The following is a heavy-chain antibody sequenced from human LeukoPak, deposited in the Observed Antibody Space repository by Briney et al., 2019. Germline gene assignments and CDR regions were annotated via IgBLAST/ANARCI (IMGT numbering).Heavy chain of an antibody. CDR3: ARSPYYDFWSGYGGYYYMDV. J-gene: IGHJ6*03. CDR1: GGSISSYY. CDR2: IYYSGST. D-gene: IGHD3-3*01. V-gene: IGHV4-59*01. Sequence: KTSETLSLTCTVSGGSISSYYWSWIRQPPGKGLEWIGYIYYSGSTNYNPSLKSRVTISVDTSKNQFSLKLSSVTAADTAVYYCARSPYYDFWSGYGGYYYMDVWGKGPRSPSP.